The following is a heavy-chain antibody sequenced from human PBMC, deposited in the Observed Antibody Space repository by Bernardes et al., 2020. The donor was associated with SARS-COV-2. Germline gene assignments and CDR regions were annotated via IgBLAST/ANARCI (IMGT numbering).Heavy chain of an antibody. V-gene: IGHV1-58*01. J-gene: IGHJ5*02. CDR3: AAGPNWFDH. CDR2: IDVDGGGT. Sequence: SVKVSCKASGVTFTSSTVQWVRQARGQRLEWIGWIDVDGGGTNYAHRFRERVTITWDMSTRTGYMDLSSLTSEDTAVYYCAAGPNWFDHWGQGTLVTVSS. CDR1: GVTFTSST.